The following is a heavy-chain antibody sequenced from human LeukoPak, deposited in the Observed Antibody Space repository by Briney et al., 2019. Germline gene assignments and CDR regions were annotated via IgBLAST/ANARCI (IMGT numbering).Heavy chain of an antibody. CDR3: ASSRSYQLLYGRNWFDP. D-gene: IGHD2-2*02. CDR2: IIPILGIA. CDR1: GGTFSSYA. J-gene: IGHJ5*02. V-gene: IGHV1-69*04. Sequence: ASVKVSCKASGGTFSSYAISWVRQAPGQGLEWMGRIIPILGIANYAQKFQGRVTITADKSTSTAYMELSSLRSEDTVVYYCASSRSYQLLYGRNWFDPWGQGTLVTVSS.